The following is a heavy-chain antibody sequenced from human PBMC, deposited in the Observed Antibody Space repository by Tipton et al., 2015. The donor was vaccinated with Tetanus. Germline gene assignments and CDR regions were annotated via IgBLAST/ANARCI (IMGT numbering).Heavy chain of an antibody. Sequence: SLRLSCAASGFTFSSYAMNWVRQAPGKGLEWVSSISSSSSYIYYADSVKGRFTMSRDNAKNSLYLQMNSLRAEDTAVYYCARENGGYDYYYYCGMDVWGQGATVTVSS. CDR2: ISSSSSYI. J-gene: IGHJ6*02. V-gene: IGHV3-21*01. CDR3: ARENGGYDYYYYCGMDV. D-gene: IGHD5-12*01. CDR1: GFTFSSYA.